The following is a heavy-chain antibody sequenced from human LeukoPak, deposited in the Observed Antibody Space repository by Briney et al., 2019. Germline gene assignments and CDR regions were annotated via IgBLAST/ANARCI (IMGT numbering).Heavy chain of an antibody. J-gene: IGHJ5*02. Sequence: PSETLSLTCTVSGGSISSYYWSWIRQPAGEGLEWIGRIYTSGSTNYNPSLKSRVTMSVDTSKNQFSLNLSSVTAADTAVYYCARASMVPLYNWFDPWGQGTLVTVSS. D-gene: IGHD2-8*01. CDR2: IYTSGST. V-gene: IGHV4-4*07. CDR3: ARASMVPLYNWFDP. CDR1: GGSISSYY.